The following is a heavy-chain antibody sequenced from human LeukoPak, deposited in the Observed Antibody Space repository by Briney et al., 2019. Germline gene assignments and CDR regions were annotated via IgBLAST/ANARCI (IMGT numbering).Heavy chain of an antibody. J-gene: IGHJ5*02. CDR3: ARDVPHNWFDT. CDR1: GFIFSNYA. Sequence: GGSLRLSCAASGAASGFIFSNYAMNWVRQAPGKGLVWISRINSDGGGAIYADSVKGRFTVSRDNAKNTLYLQMNSLGAEDTAVYYCARDVPHNWFDTWGQGTLVTVSS. CDR2: INSDGGGA. V-gene: IGHV3-74*01.